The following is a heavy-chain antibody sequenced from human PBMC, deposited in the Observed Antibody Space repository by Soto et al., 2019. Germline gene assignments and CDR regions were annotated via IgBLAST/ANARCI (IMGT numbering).Heavy chain of an antibody. CDR3: ARDSSGKNDAFDI. CDR1: GFTVTTNY. CDR2: VYSGGST. V-gene: IGHV3-66*01. Sequence: GGSLRLSCAASGFTVTTNYMSWVRQPPGKGLEWVSVVYSGGSTYYADSVKGRFTVSRDNSKNTLYLQMNSLRAEDTAVYYCARDSSGKNDAFDIRGQGTVVTVSS. J-gene: IGHJ3*02. D-gene: IGHD3-10*01.